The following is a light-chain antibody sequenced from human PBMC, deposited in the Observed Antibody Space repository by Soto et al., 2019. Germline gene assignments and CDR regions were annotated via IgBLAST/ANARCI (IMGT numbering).Light chain of an antibody. CDR2: DAS. CDR1: QSIGRF. J-gene: IGKJ5*01. Sequence: DIQVTQSPATLSASVRERGTITCRASQSIGRFLAWYQQKPGKAPSLLIFDASTLHSGVPSRFSGSASWTEFTLTINSLQSEDSAVYYCQQHNQWPLPFPQGTRLEIK. CDR3: QQHNQWPLP. V-gene: IGKV1-5*01.